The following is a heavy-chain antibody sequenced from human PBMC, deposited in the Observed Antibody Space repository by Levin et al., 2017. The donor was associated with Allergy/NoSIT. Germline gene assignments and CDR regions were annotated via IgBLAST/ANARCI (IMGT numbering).Heavy chain of an antibody. CDR1: GFTFSDAW. CDR3: TTRLALSVMISL. J-gene: IGHJ4*02. CDR2: IRSKIHGGTT. V-gene: IGHV3-15*01. Sequence: GESLKISCAASGFTFSDAWISWVRQAPGKGLEWVGRIRSKIHGGTTDYAAPVKGRFTISRDDSKSMLFLQMSSLNTEDTAVYYCTTRLALSVMISLWGQGTLVTVSS. D-gene: IGHD3-16*01.